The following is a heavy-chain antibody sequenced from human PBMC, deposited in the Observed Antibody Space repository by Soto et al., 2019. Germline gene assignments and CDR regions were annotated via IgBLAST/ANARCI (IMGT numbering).Heavy chain of an antibody. Sequence: GKGLDWVSYISSTSSAIYYAASAKGRFTISRDNAKNSLYLQMNSLRDEDTAVYYCAGDAGYSGYDIDYSGQGTLVSVSS. CDR2: ISSTSSAI. V-gene: IGHV3-48*02. CDR3: AGDAGYSGYDIDY. J-gene: IGHJ4*02. D-gene: IGHD5-12*01.